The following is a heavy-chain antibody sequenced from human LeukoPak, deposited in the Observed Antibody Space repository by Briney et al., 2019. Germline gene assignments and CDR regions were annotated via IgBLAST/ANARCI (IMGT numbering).Heavy chain of an antibody. D-gene: IGHD5-12*01. J-gene: IGHJ4*02. CDR2: IYPRDSDT. Sequence: GESLKISCKASGYIFTNYWIGWVRQMPGKGLEWMGIIYPRDSDTRYSPSFPGQVTVSADKSIRTAYLQWNTLDASDSAMYYCARRQYCGYDFDFWGQGTLVTVSS. V-gene: IGHV5-51*01. CDR3: ARRQYCGYDFDF. CDR1: GYIFTNYW.